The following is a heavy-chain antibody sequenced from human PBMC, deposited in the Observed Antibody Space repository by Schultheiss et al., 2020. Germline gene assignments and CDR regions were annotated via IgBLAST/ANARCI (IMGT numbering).Heavy chain of an antibody. CDR1: GGSISSGGYY. CDR2: IYYSGST. D-gene: IGHD6-19*01. V-gene: IGHV4-31*03. CDR3: AADVAVAVDLWNWFDP. J-gene: IGHJ5*02. Sequence: SQTLSLTCTVSGGSISSGGYYWSWIRQHPGKGLEWIGYIYYSGSTYYNPSLKSRVTMSVDTSKNQFSLKLSSVTAADTAVYYCAADVAVAVDLWNWFDPWGQGTLVTGSS.